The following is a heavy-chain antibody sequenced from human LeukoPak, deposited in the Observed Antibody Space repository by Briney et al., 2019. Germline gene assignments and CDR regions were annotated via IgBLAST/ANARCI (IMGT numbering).Heavy chain of an antibody. CDR2: ISGSGGST. CDR3: ATMGYDFWSGYWPDY. D-gene: IGHD3-3*01. J-gene: IGHJ4*02. V-gene: IGHV3-23*01. CDR1: GFTFSSYA. Sequence: SGASLRLSCAAAGFTFSSYAMSWVRQAPGKGLEWVSTISGSGGSTDYADSVKGRFTISRDNSKNTLYLQMDSLGAEDTAEYYCATMGYDFWSGYWPDYRGQGTLVTVSS.